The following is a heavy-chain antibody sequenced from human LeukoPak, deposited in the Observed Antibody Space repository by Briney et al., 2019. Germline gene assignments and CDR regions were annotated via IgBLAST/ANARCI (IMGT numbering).Heavy chain of an antibody. CDR2: ISAYNGNT. D-gene: IGHD2-2*01. J-gene: IGHJ5*02. V-gene: IGHV1-18*01. Sequence: VASVKVSCKASGYTFTSYGISWVRQAPGQGLEWMGWISAYNGNTNYAQKLQGRVTMTTDTPTSTAYMELRSLRSDDTAVYYCAYCSSTSCRNWFDPWGQGTLVTVSS. CDR1: GYTFTSYG. CDR3: AYCSSTSCRNWFDP.